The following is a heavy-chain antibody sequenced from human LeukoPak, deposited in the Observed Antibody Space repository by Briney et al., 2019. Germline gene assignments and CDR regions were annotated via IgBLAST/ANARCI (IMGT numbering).Heavy chain of an antibody. CDR3: ARRYSSGWYVFDY. CDR1: GGTFSSYA. CDR2: IIPIFGTA. J-gene: IGHJ4*02. Sequence: SVKVSCKASGGTFSSYAISWVRQAPGQGLEWMGGIIPIFGTANYAQKFQGRVTITADKSTSTAYMELSSLRSGDTAVYYCARRYSSGWYVFDYWGQGALVTVSS. V-gene: IGHV1-69*06. D-gene: IGHD6-19*01.